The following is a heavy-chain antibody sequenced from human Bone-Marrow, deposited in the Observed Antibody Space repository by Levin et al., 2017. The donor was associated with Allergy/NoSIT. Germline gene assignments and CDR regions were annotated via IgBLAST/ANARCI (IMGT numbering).Heavy chain of an antibody. CDR3: ARGGPWGYNWNDVDYMDV. CDR1: GGSISSYY. J-gene: IGHJ6*03. CDR2: IYYSGST. D-gene: IGHD1-1*01. V-gene: IGHV4-59*01. Sequence: SETLSLTCTVSGGSISSYYWSWIRQPPGKGLEWIGYIYYSGSTNYNPSLKSRVTISVDTSKNQFSLKLSSVTAADTAVYYCARGGPWGYNWNDVDYMDVWGKGTTVTVSS.